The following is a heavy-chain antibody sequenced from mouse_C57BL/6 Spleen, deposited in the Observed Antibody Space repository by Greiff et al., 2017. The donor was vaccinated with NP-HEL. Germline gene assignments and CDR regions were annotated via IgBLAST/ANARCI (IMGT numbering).Heavy chain of an antibody. CDR3: TRDGYLHYFDY. CDR2: ISSGGDYI. V-gene: IGHV5-9-1*02. CDR1: GFTFSSYA. D-gene: IGHD2-3*01. J-gene: IGHJ2*01. Sequence: EVMLVESGEGLVKPGGSLKLSCAASGFTFSSYAMSWVRQTPEKRLEWVAYISSGGDYIYYADTVKGRFTISRDNARNTLYLQMSSLKSEDTAMYYCTRDGYLHYFDYWGQGTTLTVSS.